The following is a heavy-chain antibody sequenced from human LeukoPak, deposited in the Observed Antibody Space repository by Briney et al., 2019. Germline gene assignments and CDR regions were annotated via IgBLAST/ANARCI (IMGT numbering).Heavy chain of an antibody. CDR2: IKSKTEGGTT. D-gene: IGHD1/OR15-1a*01. CDR1: GFTFSNAW. J-gene: IGHJ6*03. Sequence: PGGSLRLSCAASGFTFSNAWMSWVRQAPGKGLEWVGRIKSKTEGGTTDYAAPVKGRFTISRDDSKNTLYLQMNSLKTEDTAVYYCTSAPTTPYYYYYYMDVWGKGTTVTVSS. CDR3: TSAPTTPYYYYYYMDV. V-gene: IGHV3-15*01.